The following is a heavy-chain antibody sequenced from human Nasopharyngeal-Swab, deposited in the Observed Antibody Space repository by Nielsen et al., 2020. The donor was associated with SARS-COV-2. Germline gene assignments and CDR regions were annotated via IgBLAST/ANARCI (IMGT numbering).Heavy chain of an antibody. CDR2: ISSSGSTI. V-gene: IGHV3-48*03. Sequence: GEPLKISCAASGFTFSSYEMNWVRQAPGKGLEWVSYISSSGSTIYYADSVKGRFTISRDNAKNSLYLQMNSLRAEDTAVYYCAREYSSSWAYYYYGMDVWGQGTTVTVSS. CDR1: GFTFSSYE. J-gene: IGHJ6*02. CDR3: AREYSSSWAYYYYGMDV. D-gene: IGHD6-6*01.